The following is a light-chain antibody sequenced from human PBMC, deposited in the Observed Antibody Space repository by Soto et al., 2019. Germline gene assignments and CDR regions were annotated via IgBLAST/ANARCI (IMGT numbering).Light chain of an antibody. J-gene: IGLJ1*01. CDR3: AAWDDSLHGYV. CDR2: TNS. Sequence: QSALTQPPSASGTPGQRVTISCPGSSSNVGSNSVNWYQQLPGTAPKLLIYTNSQRPSGVPDRFSGSRSGTSASLAISGLRSEDEADYYCAAWDDSLHGYVFGGGTKAPS. V-gene: IGLV1-44*01. CDR1: SSNVGSNS.